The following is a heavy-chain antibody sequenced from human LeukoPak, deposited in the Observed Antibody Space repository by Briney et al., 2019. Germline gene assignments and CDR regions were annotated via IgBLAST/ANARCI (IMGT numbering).Heavy chain of an antibody. Sequence: SGGSLRLSCAASGFTFSSYDMNWVRQAPGKGLEWVSYIISSGSTIYYAGSVKGRFTISRDNAKNSLYLQMNSLRAEDTAVYYCASGQDYSFDYWGQGTLVTVSS. CDR2: IISSGSTI. D-gene: IGHD3-10*01. CDR3: ASGQDYSFDY. V-gene: IGHV3-48*03. J-gene: IGHJ4*02. CDR1: GFTFSSYD.